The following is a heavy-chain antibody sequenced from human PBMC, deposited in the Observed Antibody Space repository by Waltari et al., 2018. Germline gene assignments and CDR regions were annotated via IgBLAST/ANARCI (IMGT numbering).Heavy chain of an antibody. V-gene: IGHV3-30*04. J-gene: IGHJ6*02. CDR2: ISYNARNI. Sequence: QVQVVGVGGGVVQAGGALRISWAGFEFTFRLFAMDWVRPAPGKGLGWVAVISYNARNIYYVDSVKCRFTISRDNSKKMLYLQMNSLRAEDTAVYYCARDYCDRTNCHGMDAWGQGTTVTVSS. D-gene: IGHD3-22*01. CDR3: ARDYCDRTNCHGMDA. CDR1: EFTFRLFA.